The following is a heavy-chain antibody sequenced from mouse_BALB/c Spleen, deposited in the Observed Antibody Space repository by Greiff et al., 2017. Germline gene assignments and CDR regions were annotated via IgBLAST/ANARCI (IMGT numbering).Heavy chain of an antibody. Sequence: QVQLQQPGAELVKPGASVKMSCKASGYTFTSYNMHWVKQTPGQGLEWIGAIYPGNGDTSYNQKFKGKATLTADKSSSTAYMQLSSLTSEDSAVYYCARRGVYYDYDGLDYWGQGTTLTVSS. CDR3: ARRGVYYDYDGLDY. V-gene: IGHV1-12*01. D-gene: IGHD2-4*01. CDR1: GYTFTSYN. CDR2: IYPGNGDT. J-gene: IGHJ2*01.